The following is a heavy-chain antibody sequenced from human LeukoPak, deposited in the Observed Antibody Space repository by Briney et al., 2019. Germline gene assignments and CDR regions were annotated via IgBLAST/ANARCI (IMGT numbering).Heavy chain of an antibody. J-gene: IGHJ5*02. CDR3: TRGWWFDP. CDR2: TFYRSKWYR. CDR1: GDSVSSDSVA. V-gene: IGHV6-1*01. Sequence: SQTLSLTCALSGDSVSSDSVAWNWIRQSPSRGLEWLGRTFYRSKWYRDYAESVKGRIIINPDTFKNQVSLQLSSVTPEDTAIYYCTRGWWFDPWGQGTLVTVSS.